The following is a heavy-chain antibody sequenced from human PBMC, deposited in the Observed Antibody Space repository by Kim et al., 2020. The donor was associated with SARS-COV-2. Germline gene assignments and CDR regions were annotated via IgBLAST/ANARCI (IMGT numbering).Heavy chain of an antibody. V-gene: IGHV4-38-2*02. CDR2: IYHSGST. D-gene: IGHD3-10*01. CDR3: ARVRWAYYGSGSYVDP. J-gene: IGHJ5*02. Sequence: SETLSLTCTVSGYSISSGYYWGWIRQPPGKGLEWIGSIYHSGSTYYNPSLKSRVTISVDTSKNQFSLKLSSVTAADTAVYYCARVRWAYYGSGSYVDPWGQGTLVTVSS. CDR1: GYSISSGYY.